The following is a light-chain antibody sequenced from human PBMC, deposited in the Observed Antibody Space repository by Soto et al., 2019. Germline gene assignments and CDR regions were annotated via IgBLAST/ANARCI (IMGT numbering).Light chain of an antibody. V-gene: IGKV3-20*01. J-gene: IGKJ5*01. CDR2: GAS. CDR1: QSVSSGF. CDR3: HSRA. Sequence: EIVLTQSPGTLSLSPGERATLSCRASQSVSSGFLAWYQQKPGQAPRLLTYGASSRATGIPARFSGSGSGTEFTLTISRLQPDDFANYFCHSRAFGQGTRLEIK.